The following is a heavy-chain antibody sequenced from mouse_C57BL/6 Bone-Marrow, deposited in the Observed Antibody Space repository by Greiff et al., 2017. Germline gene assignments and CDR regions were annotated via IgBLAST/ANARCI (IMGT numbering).Heavy chain of an antibody. CDR2: ILPSIGRT. CDR1: DSEVFPIAY. D-gene: IGHD2-3*01. CDR3: ARGIYDGYYGFAY. Sequence: QVPLQQSGSELRSPGSSVKLSCKDFDSEVFPIAYMSWVRQKPGHGFEWIGGILPSIGRTIYGEKFEDKATLDADTLSNTAYLELNSLTSEDSAIYYCARGIYDGYYGFAYWGQGTLVTVSA. V-gene: IGHV15-2*01. J-gene: IGHJ3*01.